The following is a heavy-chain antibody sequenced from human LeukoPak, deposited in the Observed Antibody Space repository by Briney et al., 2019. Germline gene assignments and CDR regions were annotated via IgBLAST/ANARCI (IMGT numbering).Heavy chain of an antibody. CDR3: ARLSFLSESGYSSSWSYYYYYMDV. CDR2: IYHTGST. CDR1: GFSISSGYY. V-gene: IGHV4-38-2*01. Sequence: SETLSLICAVSGFSISSGYYWGWIRQPPGKGLEWIGSIYHTGSTYYNPSLKSRVTISVDTSKNQFSLKLSSVTAADTAVYYCARLSFLSESGYSSSWSYYYYYMDVWGKGTTVTVSS. D-gene: IGHD6-13*01. J-gene: IGHJ6*03.